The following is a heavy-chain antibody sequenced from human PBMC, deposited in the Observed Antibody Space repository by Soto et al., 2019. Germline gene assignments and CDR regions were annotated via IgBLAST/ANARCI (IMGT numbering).Heavy chain of an antibody. CDR2: IYYSGST. J-gene: IGHJ4*02. Sequence: SETLSLTCTVSGGSISSYYWSWIRQPPGKGLEWIGYIYYSGSTNYNPSLKSRVTISVDTSKNQFSLKLSSVTAADTAVYYCARGGYYYDSSGYFDPFDYWGQGTLVTVSS. V-gene: IGHV4-59*01. CDR3: ARGGYYYDSSGYFDPFDY. CDR1: GGSISSYY. D-gene: IGHD3-22*01.